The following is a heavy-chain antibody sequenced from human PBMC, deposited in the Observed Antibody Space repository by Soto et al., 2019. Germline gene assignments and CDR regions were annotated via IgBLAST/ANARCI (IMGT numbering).Heavy chain of an antibody. V-gene: IGHV5-10-1*01. CDR3: ARLGELRADCSGGSCYGYYYYGMDV. CDR2: IDPSDSYT. CDR1: GYSFTSYW. D-gene: IGHD2-15*01. J-gene: IGHJ6*02. Sequence: PGESLKISCKGSGYSFTSYWISWVRQMPGKGLEWMGRIDPSDSYTNYSPSFQGHVTISADKSISTAYLQWSSLKASDTAMYYCARLGELRADCSGGSCYGYYYYGMDVWGQGTTVTVSS.